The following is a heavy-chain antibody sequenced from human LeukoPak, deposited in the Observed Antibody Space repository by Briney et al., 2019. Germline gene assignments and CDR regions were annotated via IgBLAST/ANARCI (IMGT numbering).Heavy chain of an antibody. V-gene: IGHV4-39*07. D-gene: IGHD3-22*01. CDR1: GGSISSSSYY. CDR3: ARDHWEYYDSSGYYYGVDY. CDR2: IYYSGST. Sequence: SETLSLTCAVSGGSISSSSYYWGWIRQPPGKGLEWIGSIYYSGSTYYNPSLKSRVTISVDTSKNQFSLKLSSVTAADTAVYYCARDHWEYYDSSGYYYGVDYWGQGTLVTVSS. J-gene: IGHJ4*02.